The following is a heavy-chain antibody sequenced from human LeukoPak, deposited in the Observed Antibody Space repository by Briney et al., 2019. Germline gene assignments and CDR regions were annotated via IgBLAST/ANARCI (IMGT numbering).Heavy chain of an antibody. CDR2: IYPGDADT. CDR3: ARHSPGYCSGGSCYSEGIYHDAFDI. D-gene: IGHD2-15*01. CDR1: GYSFTSYW. Sequence: GESLKISCKGSGYSFTSYWIGWVRQMPGKGLEWMGIIYPGDADTRYSPSFQGQVTISADKSISTAYLQWSSLKASDTAMYYCARHSPGYCSGGSCYSEGIYHDAFDIWGQGTMVTVSS. V-gene: IGHV5-51*01. J-gene: IGHJ3*02.